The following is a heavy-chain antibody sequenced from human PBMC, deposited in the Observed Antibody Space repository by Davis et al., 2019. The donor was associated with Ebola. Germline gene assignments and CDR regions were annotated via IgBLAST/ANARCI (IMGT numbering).Heavy chain of an antibody. Sequence: PGGSLRLSCAASGFTFSHYGMHWVRQAPGEGLEWVAMIWYDGGNEYYADSVKGRFTISRDNAKNSLYLQMNDLRAEDTAMYYCAKSRINDYADIDSWGQGTPVTVSS. J-gene: IGHJ4*02. CDR3: AKSRINDYADIDS. D-gene: IGHD4/OR15-4a*01. CDR1: GFTFSHYG. CDR2: IWYDGGNE. V-gene: IGHV3-33*03.